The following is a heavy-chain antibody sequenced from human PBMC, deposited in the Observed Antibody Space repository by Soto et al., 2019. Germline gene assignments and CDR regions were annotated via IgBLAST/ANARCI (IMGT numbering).Heavy chain of an antibody. J-gene: IGHJ6*02. CDR3: AHSCSGGFCYPNYYHGMDV. V-gene: IGHV2-5*02. D-gene: IGHD2-15*01. CDR2: IYWDDDK. CDR1: GFSLTTGGVG. Sequence: QITLKESGPTLVKPTQTLTLTCTFSGFSLTTGGVGVGWIRQPPGKALYWLAMIYWDDDKRYSPSLKSRLTISKDTSKNQVVLTVTNMDPVDTATYYCAHSCSGGFCYPNYYHGMDVWGQGTTVTVSS.